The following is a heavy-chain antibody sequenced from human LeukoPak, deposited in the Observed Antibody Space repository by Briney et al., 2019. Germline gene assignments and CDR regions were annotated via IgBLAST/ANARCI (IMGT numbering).Heavy chain of an antibody. V-gene: IGHV3-66*01. CDR1: GFTVSSNY. CDR2: ISSGDST. CDR3: ARDEITVTSSIDY. D-gene: IGHD4-17*01. Sequence: GGSLRLSCAASGFTVSSNYMSWVRQAPGKGLEWVSLISSGDSTYYADSVKGRFTISRDKSKNTLYLQMNSLRAEDTAVYYCARDEITVTSSIDYWGQGTLVTVPS. J-gene: IGHJ4*02.